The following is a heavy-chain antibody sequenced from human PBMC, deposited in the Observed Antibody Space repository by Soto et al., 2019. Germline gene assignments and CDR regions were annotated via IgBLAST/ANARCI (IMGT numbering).Heavy chain of an antibody. Sequence: ASVQVSCKAFRYTFTSYDINWVLQATGQVLEWMGWMNPNSGNTGYAQKFQGRVTMTRNTSIITAYMELSSLRSEDTAVYYCARAPFWQLVRVKEYYFDYWGQGTLVTVSS. D-gene: IGHD6-6*01. CDR3: ARAPFWQLVRVKEYYFDY. V-gene: IGHV1-8*01. J-gene: IGHJ4*02. CDR2: MNPNSGNT. CDR1: RYTFTSYD.